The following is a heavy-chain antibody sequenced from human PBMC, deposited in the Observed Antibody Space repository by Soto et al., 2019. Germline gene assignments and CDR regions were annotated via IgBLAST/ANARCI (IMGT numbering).Heavy chain of an antibody. CDR2: ISSSSSYI. V-gene: IGHV3-21*01. Sequence: GGSLRLSCAASGFTFSSYSMNWVRQAPGKGLEWVSSISSSSSYIYYADSVKGRFTISRDNAKNSLYLQMNSLRAEDTAVYYCARGLGYWIEPIRRLFDDWGQGSLVTGSS. CDR1: GFTFSSYS. CDR3: ARGLGYWIEPIRRLFDD. J-gene: IGHJ4*02. D-gene: IGHD3-22*01.